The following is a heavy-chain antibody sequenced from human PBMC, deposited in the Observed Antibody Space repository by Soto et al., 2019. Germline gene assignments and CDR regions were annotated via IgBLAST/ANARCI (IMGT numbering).Heavy chain of an antibody. CDR1: GDTFSSYA. CDR2: IIPILGTP. CDR3: AREQARYDRSCYYRPDY. Sequence: QVQLVQSGAEVKKPGSSVKVSCKASGDTFSSYAISWVRQAPGHGLEWMGGIIPILGTPNYAQKFQGRVTSAADKSTSTAYMELSSLRSEATAVYYCAREQARYDRSCYYRPDYWGQGSLVTVSS. J-gene: IGHJ4*02. V-gene: IGHV1-69*06. D-gene: IGHD3-22*01.